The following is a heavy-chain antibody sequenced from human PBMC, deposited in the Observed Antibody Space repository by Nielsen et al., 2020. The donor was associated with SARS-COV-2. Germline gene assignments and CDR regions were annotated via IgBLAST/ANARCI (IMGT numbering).Heavy chain of an antibody. CDR2: INPSGGST. D-gene: IGHD3-22*01. J-gene: IGHJ3*02. V-gene: IGHV1-46*01. CDR3: ARSMEKYYYDSSGKDAFDI. CDR1: GYTFTSYY. Sequence: ASVKVSCKASGYTFTSYYMHWVRQAPGQGLEWMGIINPSGGSTSYAQKFQGRVTITADKSTSTAYMELSSLRSEDTAVYYCARSMEKYYYDSSGKDAFDIWGQGTMVTVSS.